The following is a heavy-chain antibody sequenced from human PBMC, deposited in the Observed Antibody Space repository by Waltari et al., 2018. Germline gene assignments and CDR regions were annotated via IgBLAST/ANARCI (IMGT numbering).Heavy chain of an antibody. J-gene: IGHJ4*02. Sequence: EVQLVQSGAEVKKPGATVKISCKASGYTFTDYYMHWVQQAPGKGLEWMGRVDPEDGETIYAEKFQGRVTITAETSTDTAYMELSSLRSEDTAVYYCATEGRVMDSIAVLIWGQGTLVTVSS. D-gene: IGHD6-19*01. CDR1: GYTFTDYY. V-gene: IGHV1-69-2*01. CDR3: ATEGRVMDSIAVLI. CDR2: VDPEDGET.